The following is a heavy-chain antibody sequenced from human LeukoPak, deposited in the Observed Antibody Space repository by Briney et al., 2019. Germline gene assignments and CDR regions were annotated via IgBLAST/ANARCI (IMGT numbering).Heavy chain of an antibody. CDR1: GGSFSGYY. Sequence: PSGTLSLTCAVYGGSFSGYYWSWIRQPPGKGLEWIGEINHSGSTNYNPSLKSRVTISVDTSKNQFSLKLSSVTAADTAVYYCARHGYGDVPSDWYFDLWGRGTLVTVSS. J-gene: IGHJ2*01. V-gene: IGHV4-34*01. D-gene: IGHD4-17*01. CDR2: INHSGST. CDR3: ARHGYGDVPSDWYFDL.